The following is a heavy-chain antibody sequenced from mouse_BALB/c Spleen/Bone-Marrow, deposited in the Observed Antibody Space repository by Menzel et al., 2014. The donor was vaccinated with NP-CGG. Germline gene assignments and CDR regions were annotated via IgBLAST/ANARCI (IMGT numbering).Heavy chain of an antibody. Sequence: QVQLKQSGAELMKPGASMKISCKASGYTFSSFWIEWVKQRPGHGLEWIGEILPESGSSNYNEKFKGKATITADTSSNTAYLQLSSLTSEDTAVYYCARYYYGSSYAMDYWGQGTSVTVSS. CDR2: ILPESGSS. V-gene: IGHV1-9*01. CDR1: GYTFSSFW. CDR3: ARYYYGSSYAMDY. D-gene: IGHD1-1*01. J-gene: IGHJ4*01.